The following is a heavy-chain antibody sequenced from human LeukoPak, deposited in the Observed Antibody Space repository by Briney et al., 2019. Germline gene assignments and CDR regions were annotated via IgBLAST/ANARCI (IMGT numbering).Heavy chain of an antibody. D-gene: IGHD6-13*01. CDR3: ARSTAAGTYYFDY. CDR2: IYHSGST. Sequence: SETLSLTCAVSGYSISSGYYWGWIRQPPGKGLEWIGSIYHSGSTYYNPSLKSRVTISVDTSKNQFSLKLSSVTAADTAVYYCARSTAAGTYYFDYWGQGTLVTVSS. CDR1: GYSISSGYY. V-gene: IGHV4-38-2*01. J-gene: IGHJ4*02.